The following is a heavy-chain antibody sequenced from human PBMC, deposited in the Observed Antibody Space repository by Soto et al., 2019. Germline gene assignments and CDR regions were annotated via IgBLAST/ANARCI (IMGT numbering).Heavy chain of an antibody. Sequence: GGSLRLSCAASGFTFSSYSMNWVRQAPGKGLEWVSYISSSSSTIYYADSVKGRFTISRDNAKNSLYLQMNSLRAEDTAVYYCARVLFGGYSYGLTFDYWGQGTLVTVSS. D-gene: IGHD5-18*01. V-gene: IGHV3-48*01. CDR1: GFTFSSYS. CDR3: ARVLFGGYSYGLTFDY. J-gene: IGHJ4*02. CDR2: ISSSSSTI.